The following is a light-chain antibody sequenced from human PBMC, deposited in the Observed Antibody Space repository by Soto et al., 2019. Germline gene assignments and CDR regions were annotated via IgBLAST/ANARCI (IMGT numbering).Light chain of an antibody. CDR3: QHLRTYPFS. CDR1: QDISTS. Sequence: DIQLTQSPSFLSASVGDRVTVSCRASQDISTSLAWFQQKAGKVPQLLVYPASTLQDGVPSRFSGSGSGTYFTLTINNLQAEDFATYYCQHLRTYPFSFGPGTELDIK. V-gene: IGKV1-9*01. CDR2: PAS. J-gene: IGKJ2*03.